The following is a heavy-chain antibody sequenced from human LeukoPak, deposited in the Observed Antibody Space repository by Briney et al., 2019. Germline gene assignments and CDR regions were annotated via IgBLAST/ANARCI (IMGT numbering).Heavy chain of an antibody. Sequence: GGSLRLSCAASGFTFSSYSMNWVRQAPGKGLEWVSYISSSSSTIYYADSVKGRFTISRDNAKDTLYLQMNSLRVEDTAVYYCARGKRYYDYWGQGTLVTVSS. CDR3: ARGKRYYDY. CDR2: ISSSSSTI. CDR1: GFTFSSYS. D-gene: IGHD1-1*01. J-gene: IGHJ4*02. V-gene: IGHV3-48*04.